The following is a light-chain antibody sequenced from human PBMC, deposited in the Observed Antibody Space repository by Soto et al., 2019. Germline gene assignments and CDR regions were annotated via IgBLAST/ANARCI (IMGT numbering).Light chain of an antibody. CDR3: QHYDNWPLT. J-gene: IGKJ4*01. V-gene: IGKV3-15*01. Sequence: EIVMTQSPATLSVSPGERATLSCRASQSVGSNLAWYQKKPGQSPRLLIFGASTRATGIPARFSGSGSGTEFALTISRLQSEDVAIYYCQHYDNWPLTLGGGTKVEIK. CDR1: QSVGSN. CDR2: GAS.